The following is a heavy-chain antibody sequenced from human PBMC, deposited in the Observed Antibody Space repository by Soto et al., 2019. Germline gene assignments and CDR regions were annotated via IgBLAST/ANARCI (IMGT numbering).Heavy chain of an antibody. Sequence: QVQLVESGGGVVQPGRSLRLSCAASGFTFSSYAMHWVRQAPGKGLEWVAVISYDGSNKYYADSVKGRFTISRDNSKNTLYLQMNSLRAEDTAVYYCAREEGTVTNYYYYGMDVWGQGTTVTVSS. CDR3: AREEGTVTNYYYYGMDV. CDR2: ISYDGSNK. V-gene: IGHV3-30-3*01. D-gene: IGHD4-17*01. CDR1: GFTFSSYA. J-gene: IGHJ6*02.